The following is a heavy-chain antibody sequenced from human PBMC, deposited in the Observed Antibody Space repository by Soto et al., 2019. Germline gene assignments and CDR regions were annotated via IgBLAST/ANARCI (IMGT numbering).Heavy chain of an antibody. D-gene: IGHD3-3*01. Sequence: PSETLSLTCTVYGGSISSYYWSWIRQPPGKGLEWIGYIYYSGSTNYNPSLKSRVTISVDTSKNQFSLKLSSVTAADTAVYYCARARSWSGPGFDYWGQGTLVTVSS. J-gene: IGHJ4*02. V-gene: IGHV4-59*01. CDR1: GGSISSYY. CDR3: ARARSWSGPGFDY. CDR2: IYYSGST.